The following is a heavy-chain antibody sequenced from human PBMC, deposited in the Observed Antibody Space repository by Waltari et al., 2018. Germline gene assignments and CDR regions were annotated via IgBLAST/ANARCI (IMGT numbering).Heavy chain of an antibody. CDR3: AKDLRSITMIVVVITHDAFDI. J-gene: IGHJ3*02. Sequence: EVQLVESGGGLVQPGGSLRLSCAASGFTFSSCAMSWVRQAPGKGLGWVSAISGSGGSTYYADSVKGRFTISRDNSKNTLYLQMNSLRAEDTAVYYCAKDLRSITMIVVVITHDAFDIWGQGTMVTVSS. CDR1: GFTFSSCA. CDR2: ISGSGGST. D-gene: IGHD3-22*01. V-gene: IGHV3-23*04.